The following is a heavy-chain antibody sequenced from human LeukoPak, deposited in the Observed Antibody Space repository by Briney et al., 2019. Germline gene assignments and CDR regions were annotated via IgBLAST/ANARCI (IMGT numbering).Heavy chain of an antibody. CDR3: ARGRKYTPGYRVTELGSGYSDY. J-gene: IGHJ4*02. CDR2: INHSGST. CDR1: GGSFSGYF. D-gene: IGHD3-9*01. V-gene: IGHV4-34*01. Sequence: SETLSLTCAVYGGSFSGYFWSWIRQPPGKGLEWIGEINHSGSTNYNPSLKSRVTISVDTSKNQFFLKLSSVTAADTAVYYCARGRKYTPGYRVTELGSGYSDYWGQGTLVTVSS.